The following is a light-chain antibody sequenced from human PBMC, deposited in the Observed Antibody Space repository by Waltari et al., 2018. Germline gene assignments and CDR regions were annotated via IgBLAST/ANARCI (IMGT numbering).Light chain of an antibody. CDR3: NSRDSSGNPI. Sequence: SSELTQDPAVSVALGQTVRITCQVDSLRSYSASWYQQKPGQAPVLVIYGKNNRPSGIPDRFSGSSSGNTASLTITGAQAEDEADYYCNSRDSSGNPIFGGGTKLTVL. CDR2: GKN. J-gene: IGLJ2*01. CDR1: SLRSYS. V-gene: IGLV3-19*01.